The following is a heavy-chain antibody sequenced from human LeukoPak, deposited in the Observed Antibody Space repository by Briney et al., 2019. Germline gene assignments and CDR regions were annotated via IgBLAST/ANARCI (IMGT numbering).Heavy chain of an antibody. CDR1: GFTFSSYS. D-gene: IGHD3-3*01. Sequence: GGSLRLSCAASGFTFSSYSMNWVRQAPGKGLEWVSYISSGSSTTYYADSVKGRFTISRDIAKNTLYLQMNSLRAEDTGVYYCAKDHYWSIDYWGRGTLVTVSS. CDR2: ISSGSSTT. V-gene: IGHV3-48*04. J-gene: IGHJ4*02. CDR3: AKDHYWSIDY.